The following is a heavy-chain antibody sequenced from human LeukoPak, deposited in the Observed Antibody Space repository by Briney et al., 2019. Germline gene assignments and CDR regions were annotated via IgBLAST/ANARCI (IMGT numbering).Heavy chain of an antibody. CDR3: AKGFYDTSGYYVDY. D-gene: IGHD3-22*01. V-gene: IGHV3-30*18. Sequence: GGSLRLSCAASGFTFSSYGMHWVRQAPGKGLEWVVVISYDGSNKYYADSVKGRFTIFRDNSKNTLYLQMNSLRAEDTAVYYCAKGFYDTSGYYVDYWGQGTLVTVSS. J-gene: IGHJ4*02. CDR2: ISYDGSNK. CDR1: GFTFSSYG.